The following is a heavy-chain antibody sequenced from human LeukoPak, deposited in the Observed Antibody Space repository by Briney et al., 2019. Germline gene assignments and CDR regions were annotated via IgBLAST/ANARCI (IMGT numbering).Heavy chain of an antibody. CDR2: IIPMFRKP. V-gene: IGHV1-69*05. CDR1: GGTFSTFS. J-gene: IGHJ5*02. D-gene: IGHD3-3*01. CDR3: ATITVPGSPSAPGLEWYQYNWFDP. Sequence: AASVTVSCKASGGTFSTFSISWVRQAPGQGPEWMGGIIPMFRKPNYAQKFQGRVTISTDESTTTAYMELRSLRSEDTAVYYCATITVPGSPSAPGLEWYQYNWFDPWGQGTLVTVSS.